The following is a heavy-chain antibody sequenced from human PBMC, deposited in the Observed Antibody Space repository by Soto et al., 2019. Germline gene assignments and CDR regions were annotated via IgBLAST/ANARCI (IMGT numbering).Heavy chain of an antibody. CDR3: ARDGPMYYYDSSGYYPGAFDI. J-gene: IGHJ3*02. D-gene: IGHD3-22*01. CDR1: GGSFSGYY. Sequence: TSETLSLTCAVYGGSFSGYYWTWIRQPPGTGLEWIGEINHSGSTNYNPSLKSRVTISVDTSKNQFSLKLSSVTAADTAVYYCARDGPMYYYDSSGYYPGAFDIWGQGTMVTVSS. V-gene: IGHV4-34*01. CDR2: INHSGST.